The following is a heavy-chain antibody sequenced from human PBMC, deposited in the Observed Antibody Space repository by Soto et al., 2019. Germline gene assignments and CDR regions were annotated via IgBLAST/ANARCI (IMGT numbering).Heavy chain of an antibody. J-gene: IGHJ6*03. CDR3: ARYTDYYYYMDV. CDR2: IYYSGST. Sequence: PPGNGLEWIGYIYYSGSTNYNPSLKSRVTISVDTSKNQFSLKLSSVTAADTAVYYCARYTDYYYYMDVWGKGTTVTVS. V-gene: IGHV4-59*01.